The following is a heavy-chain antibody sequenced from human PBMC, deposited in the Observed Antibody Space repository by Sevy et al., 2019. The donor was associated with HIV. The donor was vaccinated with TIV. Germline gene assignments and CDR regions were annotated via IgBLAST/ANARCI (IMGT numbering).Heavy chain of an antibody. CDR3: ARDSDYYDSSGYYYVSPFFDY. CDR1: GFTFDDYG. Sequence: GGSLRLSCAASGFTFDDYGMSWVRQAPGKGLEWVSGINWNGGSTGYADSVKGRFTISRDNAKNSLYLQMNSLRAEDTALYYCARDSDYYDSSGYYYVSPFFDYWGQRTLVTVSS. J-gene: IGHJ4*02. D-gene: IGHD3-22*01. V-gene: IGHV3-20*04. CDR2: INWNGGST.